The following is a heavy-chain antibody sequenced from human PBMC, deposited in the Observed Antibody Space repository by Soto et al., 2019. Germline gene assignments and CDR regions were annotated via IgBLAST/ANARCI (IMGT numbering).Heavy chain of an antibody. CDR2: ISYDGSNK. CDR1: GFTFSSYA. J-gene: IGHJ6*02. Sequence: GGSLRLSCAASGFTFSSYAMHWVRQAPGKGLEWVAVISYDGSNKYYADSVKGRFTISRDNSKNTLYLQMNSLRAEDTAVYYCARDLSNGVPAEAYYYYYGMDVWGQGTTVTVSS. CDR3: ARDLSNGVPAEAYYYYYGMDV. V-gene: IGHV3-30-3*01. D-gene: IGHD2-2*01.